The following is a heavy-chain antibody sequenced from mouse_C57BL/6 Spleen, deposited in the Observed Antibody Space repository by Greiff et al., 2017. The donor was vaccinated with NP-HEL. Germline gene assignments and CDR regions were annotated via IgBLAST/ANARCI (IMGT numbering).Heavy chain of an antibody. J-gene: IGHJ4*01. D-gene: IGHD1-1*01. Sequence: QQSCKASGYTFTSYWMHWVKQRPGRGLEWIGRIDPNSGGTKYNEKFKSKATLTVDKPSSTAYMQLSSLTSEDSAVYYCARYYGSSIYYAMDYWGQGTSVTVSS. CDR3: ARYYGSSIYYAMDY. V-gene: IGHV1-72*01. CDR1: GYTFTSYW. CDR2: IDPNSGGT.